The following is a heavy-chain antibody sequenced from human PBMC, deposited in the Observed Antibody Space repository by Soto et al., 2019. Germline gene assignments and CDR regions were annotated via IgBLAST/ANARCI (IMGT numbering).Heavy chain of an antibody. J-gene: IGHJ4*02. D-gene: IGHD5-12*01. V-gene: IGHV5-10-1*01. CDR1: GYHFTSYW. Sequence: GQPPKISRQCSGYHFTSYWIIWVRQMPGKGLEWMGRIDPSDSYTNYSPSFQGHVTISADKSISTAYLQWSSLKASDTAMYYCARDSGYEVDYWGQGTLVTVSS. CDR3: ARDSGYEVDY. CDR2: IDPSDSYT.